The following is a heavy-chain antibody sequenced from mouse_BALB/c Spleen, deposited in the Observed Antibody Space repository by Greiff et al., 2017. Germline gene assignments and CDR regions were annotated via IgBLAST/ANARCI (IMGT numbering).Heavy chain of an antibody. Sequence: EVKLVESGGGLVKPGGSLKLSCAASGFTFSDYYMYWVRQTPEKRLEWVATISDGGSYTYYPDSVKGRFTISRDNAKNNLYLQMSSLKSEDTAMYYCARDIFDYWGQGTTLTVSS. CDR2: ISDGGSYT. CDR3: ARDIFDY. V-gene: IGHV5-4*02. J-gene: IGHJ2*01. CDR1: GFTFSDYY.